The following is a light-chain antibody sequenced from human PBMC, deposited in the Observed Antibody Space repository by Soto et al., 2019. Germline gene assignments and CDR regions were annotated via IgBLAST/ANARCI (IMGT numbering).Light chain of an antibody. J-gene: IGKJ4*01. CDR3: QQYYSLPLT. CDR2: GIS. CDR1: HTISSSY. V-gene: IGKV3-20*01. Sequence: EIVLTQSPVTLSLSPGERATLSCRASHTISSSYLAWYQQKPGQAPRLLMYGISRRATGIPDRFSGSGSGTDFTLTITILEPEDFAVYYCQQYYSLPLTFGGGTKVDIK.